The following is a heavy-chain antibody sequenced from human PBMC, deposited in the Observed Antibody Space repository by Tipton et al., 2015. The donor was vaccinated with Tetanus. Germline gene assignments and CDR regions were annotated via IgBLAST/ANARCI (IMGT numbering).Heavy chain of an antibody. Sequence: TLSLTCAVYGGSFSGYYWSWIRQPPGKGLEWIGEINHSGSTNYNPSLKSRVTISVDTSKNQFSLKLSSVTAADTVVYYCARDGWGLTNWFDPWGQGTLVTVSS. D-gene: IGHD7-27*01. CDR1: GGSFSGYY. J-gene: IGHJ5*02. CDR3: ARDGWGLTNWFDP. V-gene: IGHV4-34*01. CDR2: INHSGST.